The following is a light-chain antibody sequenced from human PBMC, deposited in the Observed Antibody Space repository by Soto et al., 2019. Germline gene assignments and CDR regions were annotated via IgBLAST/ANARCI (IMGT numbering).Light chain of an antibody. CDR3: QQADTSVT. CDR1: QSVRSTY. Sequence: EIVLTQSPGTVSLSPGERATLSCRASQSVRSTYLAWYQQKPGQAPRLLIYRASSRATDIPDRFSGSGSGTDFTLTISRLEPEGFAVYYCQQADTSVTFGGGTKVEIK. V-gene: IGKV3-20*01. J-gene: IGKJ4*01. CDR2: RAS.